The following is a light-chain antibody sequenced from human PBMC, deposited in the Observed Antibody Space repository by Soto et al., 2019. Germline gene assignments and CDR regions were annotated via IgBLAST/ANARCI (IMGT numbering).Light chain of an antibody. CDR3: SSYAGRDSWR. J-gene: IGLJ3*02. V-gene: IGLV2-8*01. CDR1: STDVGEYNY. Sequence: QSVMTQPPSASGSPGQSVTISCTGTSTDVGEYNYVSWYQHHPGKAPKLLIYEVFRRPSGVPDRFSGSKSGNTASLTVSGLHAEDEADYYCSSYAGRDSWRFGGGTQLTVL. CDR2: EVF.